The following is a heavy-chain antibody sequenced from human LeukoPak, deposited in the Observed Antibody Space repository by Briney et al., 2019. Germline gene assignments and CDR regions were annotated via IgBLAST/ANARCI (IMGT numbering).Heavy chain of an antibody. Sequence: SETLSLTCTVSGVSISNYYWSWIRQPPGKGLEWIGYIYYSGSTNYNPSLKSRLTISVDTSKNQFSLKLTSMTAADTAVYYCASGAWGYYGSGSPYYYLDVWGKGTTVTV. CDR2: IYYSGST. CDR3: ASGAWGYYGSGSPYYYLDV. J-gene: IGHJ6*03. CDR1: GVSISNYY. D-gene: IGHD3-10*01. V-gene: IGHV4-59*01.